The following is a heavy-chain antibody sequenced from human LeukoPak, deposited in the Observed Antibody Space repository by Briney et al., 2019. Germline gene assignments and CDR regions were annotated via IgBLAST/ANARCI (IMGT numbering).Heavy chain of an antibody. Sequence: GESLKISCKDSGYSLTTYWIGWVRQMPGKGLEWMGLIYPGDSDARYSPSFRGQVTMSADKSISTAYPQWSSLKASDSAMYYCASGSGPKGAFDIWGQGTKVTVSS. CDR3: ASGSGPKGAFDI. D-gene: IGHD3-10*01. V-gene: IGHV5-51*01. CDR1: GYSLTTYW. J-gene: IGHJ3*02. CDR2: IYPGDSDA.